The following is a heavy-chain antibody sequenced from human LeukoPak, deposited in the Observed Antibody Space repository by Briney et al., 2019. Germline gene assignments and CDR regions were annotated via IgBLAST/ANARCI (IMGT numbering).Heavy chain of an antibody. D-gene: IGHD4-23*01. J-gene: IGHJ4*02. V-gene: IGHV4-30-4*08. CDR2: IYYSGST. Sequence: SETLSLTCTVSGGSISSYYWSWIRQPPGKGLEWIGYIYYSGSTYYNPSLKSRVTISVDTSKNQFSLKLSSVTAADTAVYYCARDKDYGGNGPIDYWGQGTLVTVSS. CDR3: ARDKDYGGNGPIDY. CDR1: GGSISSYY.